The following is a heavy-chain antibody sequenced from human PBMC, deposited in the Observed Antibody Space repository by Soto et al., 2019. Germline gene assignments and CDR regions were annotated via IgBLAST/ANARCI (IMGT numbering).Heavy chain of an antibody. Sequence: QVQLVQSGAEVKKPGASVKVSCKASGYTFTSYGISWVRQAPGQGLEWMGWISAYNGNTNYAQKLQGRVTMTTDTATSTAYMELTSLISDDTAVYSCSRDRPRRYYYDSSGYYSDYWGQGTLVTVAS. CDR1: GYTFTSYG. V-gene: IGHV1-18*01. CDR3: SRDRPRRYYYDSSGYYSDY. J-gene: IGHJ4*02. D-gene: IGHD3-22*01. CDR2: ISAYNGNT.